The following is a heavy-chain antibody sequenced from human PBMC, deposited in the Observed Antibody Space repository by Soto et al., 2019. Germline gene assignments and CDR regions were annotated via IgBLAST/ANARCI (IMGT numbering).Heavy chain of an antibody. Sequence: QLQLQESGSGLVKPSQTLSLTCAVSGGSISSGGYSWSWIRQPPGKGLEWIGYIYHSGSTYYNPSLKRRVTISVDRSKTQFSLKLSSVPAADTAVYYCAAGGVLPRYYWGQGTLVTVSS. CDR3: AAGGVLPRYY. J-gene: IGHJ4*02. CDR1: GGSISSGGYS. V-gene: IGHV4-30-2*01. D-gene: IGHD2-15*01. CDR2: IYHSGST.